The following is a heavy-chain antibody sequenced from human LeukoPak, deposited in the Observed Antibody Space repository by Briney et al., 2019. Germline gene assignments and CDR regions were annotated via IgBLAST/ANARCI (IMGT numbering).Heavy chain of an antibody. Sequence: GGSLRLSCAASGFSVSASYMSWVRQAPGKGLEWVANIKQDGSEKYYVDSVKGRFTISRDNAKNSLYLQMNSLRAEDTAVYYCARIQWLDYWGQGTLVTVSS. D-gene: IGHD5-12*01. CDR3: ARIQWLDY. CDR2: IKQDGSEK. J-gene: IGHJ4*02. V-gene: IGHV3-7*01. CDR1: GFSVSASY.